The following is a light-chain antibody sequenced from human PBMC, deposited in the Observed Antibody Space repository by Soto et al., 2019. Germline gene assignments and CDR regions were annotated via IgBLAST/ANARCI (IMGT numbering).Light chain of an antibody. CDR2: SNN. V-gene: IGLV1-44*01. CDR3: AAWYDSLNGHYV. CDR1: SSNIGSNT. J-gene: IGLJ1*01. Sequence: QSVLTQPHSASGTPGQRVTISCSGSSSNIGSNTVNWYQQLPGTAPKLLIYSNNQRPSGVPDRFSGSKSVTSASLAISGLQSEDEADYYCAAWYDSLNGHYVFGNGTKLTVL.